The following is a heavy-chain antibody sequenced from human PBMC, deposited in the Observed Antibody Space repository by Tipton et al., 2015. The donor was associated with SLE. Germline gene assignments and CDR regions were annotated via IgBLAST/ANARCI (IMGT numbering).Heavy chain of an antibody. Sequence: TLSLTCTVSAGSITSSSYYWAWLRQPPGKGLEWSGSSYYTGTTTYYNSFLKSRVTMSVDTSKNQFSLRLTSVIAADTAVYYCAGLHGYSYGLNWFDPWGQGTLISVSS. CDR2: SYYTGTTT. J-gene: IGHJ5*02. V-gene: IGHV4-39*07. CDR1: AGSITSSSYY. D-gene: IGHD5-18*01. CDR3: AGLHGYSYGLNWFDP.